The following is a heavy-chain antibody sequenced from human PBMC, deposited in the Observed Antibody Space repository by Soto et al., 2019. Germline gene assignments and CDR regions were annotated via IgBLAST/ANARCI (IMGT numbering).Heavy chain of an antibody. J-gene: IGHJ4*02. CDR1: GGTFSSYA. D-gene: IGHD3-10*01. CDR2: IIPIFGTA. CDR3: ARDPYALYSGSGSYGDY. V-gene: IGHV1-69*05. Sequence: ASVKVSCKASGGTFSSYAISWVRQAPGQGLEWMGGIIPIFGTANYAQKFQGRVTISRDNSKNTLYLQMNSLRAEDTAVYYCARDPYALYSGSGSYGDYWGQGALVTVSS.